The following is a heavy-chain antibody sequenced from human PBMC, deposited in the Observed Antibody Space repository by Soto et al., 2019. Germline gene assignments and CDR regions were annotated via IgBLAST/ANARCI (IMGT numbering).Heavy chain of an antibody. Sequence: SETLSLTCTVSGGSVSSGSYYWSWIRQPPGKGLEWIGYIYYSGSTNYNPSLKSRVTISVDTSKNQFSLKLSSVTAADTAVYYCARGRQLWSFRLALESNMGYYGVDVWGQGTTVTVSS. CDR1: GGSVSSGSYY. D-gene: IGHD5-18*01. V-gene: IGHV4-61*01. CDR2: IYYSGST. CDR3: ARGRQLWSFRLALESNMGYYGVDV. J-gene: IGHJ6*02.